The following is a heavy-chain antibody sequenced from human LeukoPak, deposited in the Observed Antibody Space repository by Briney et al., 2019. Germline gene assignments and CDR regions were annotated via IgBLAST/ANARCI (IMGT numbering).Heavy chain of an antibody. Sequence: ASVKVSCKASGYTFTGYYMHWVRQAPGQGLEWMGLINPNSGGTNYAQKFQGRVTMTRDTSISTAYMEPSRLRSDDTAVYYCARDLGYCSSTSCYSGILGYWGQGTLVTVSS. D-gene: IGHD2-2*01. CDR2: INPNSGGT. CDR3: ARDLGYCSSTSCYSGILGY. J-gene: IGHJ4*02. V-gene: IGHV1-2*02. CDR1: GYTFTGYY.